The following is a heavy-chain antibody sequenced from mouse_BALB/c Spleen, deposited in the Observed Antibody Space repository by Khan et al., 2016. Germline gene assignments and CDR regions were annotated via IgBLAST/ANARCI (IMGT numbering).Heavy chain of an antibody. V-gene: IGHV5-4*02. J-gene: IGHJ3*01. CDR1: GFTFSDYY. D-gene: IGHD2-4*01. Sequence: EVELVESGGGLVKPGGSLKLSCAASGFTFSDYYMYWVRQTPEKRLEWVATISDGGSYTYYPDSVKGRFTISRDNAKNKLYLQMSSLKSEDTAMYYCAREGLRRGFAYWGQGTLVTVSA. CDR2: ISDGGSYT. CDR3: AREGLRRGFAY.